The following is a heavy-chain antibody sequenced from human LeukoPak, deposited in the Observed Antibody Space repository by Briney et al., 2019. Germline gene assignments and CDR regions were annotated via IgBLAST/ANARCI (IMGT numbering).Heavy chain of an antibody. Sequence: ASVTVSFKASGYTFTDYYMHWVRQAPGQGFEWMGWINPNDGDTNYTQKFQGRVTITRDPSISTAHMEVSRLRSDDTAVYYCARANFLYCSSSTCLFDSWGQGTLVTVS. CDR1: GYTFTDYY. CDR2: INPNDGDT. V-gene: IGHV1-2*02. D-gene: IGHD2-2*01. CDR3: ARANFLYCSSSTCLFDS. J-gene: IGHJ4*02.